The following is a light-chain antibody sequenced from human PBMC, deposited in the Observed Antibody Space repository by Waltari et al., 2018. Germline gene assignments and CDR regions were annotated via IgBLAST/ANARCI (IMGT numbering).Light chain of an antibody. J-gene: IGKJ1*01. CDR3: QRSSGSRT. CDR2: RRS. Sequence: CRAIRSICSFLSWYQRKPGKAPKFQVYRRSTLNTAIPSRFGGSRSGTDFTRTIASQRPAVYATHYCQRSSGSRTFGQGTKVEIK. CDR1: RSICSF. V-gene: IGKV1-39*01.